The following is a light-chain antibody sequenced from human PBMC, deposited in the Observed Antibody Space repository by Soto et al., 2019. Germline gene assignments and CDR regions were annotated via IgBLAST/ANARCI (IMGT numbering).Light chain of an antibody. J-gene: IGKJ1*01. CDR2: AAS. V-gene: IGKV1-39*01. CDR3: QQSYSTPCA. CDR1: HNITNY. Sequence: DIQMTQSPSSLYASVGDRVTITCRASHNITNYLNWYQQKSGTAPTLLIYAASNLQGGVPSRFTGSASGTDFTLTISNLQPEDFATYYCQQSYSTPCAFGQGTKVELK.